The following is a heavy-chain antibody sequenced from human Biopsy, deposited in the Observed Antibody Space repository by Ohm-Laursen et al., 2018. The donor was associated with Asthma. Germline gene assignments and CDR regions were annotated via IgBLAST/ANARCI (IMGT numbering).Heavy chain of an antibody. J-gene: IGHJ4*02. CDR2: IYSGGTS. D-gene: IGHD2/OR15-2a*01. V-gene: IGHV3-53*01. CDR3: ARGDNSNWSHYYFDY. CDR1: GFAVSRDH. Sequence: SLRLSCAAPGFAVSRDHMFWDRQAPGKGLEWVSVIYSGGTSHTADSVRGRFTISRDYSKNTLYLQMHSLRAEDTAVYYCARGDNSNWSHYYFDYWGQGTLVTVSS.